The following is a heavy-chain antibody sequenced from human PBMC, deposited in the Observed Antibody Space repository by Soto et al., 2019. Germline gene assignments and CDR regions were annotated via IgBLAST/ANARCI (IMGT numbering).Heavy chain of an antibody. J-gene: IGHJ6*03. CDR2: INSDGSVS. V-gene: IGHV3-74*01. CDR1: GFTFSNYW. Sequence: EVQLVESGGGLVQPGGSLRLSCAASGFTFSNYWMYWVRQAPGKGLVWVSRINSDGSVSSYADSVKGQLTISRDNVKNTLYLQMDSLRAEDTAVYYCARGDCVGGTCYSLAGSFYYSMDVWGKGTTVTVFS. CDR3: ARGDCVGGTCYSLAGSFYYSMDV. D-gene: IGHD2-15*01.